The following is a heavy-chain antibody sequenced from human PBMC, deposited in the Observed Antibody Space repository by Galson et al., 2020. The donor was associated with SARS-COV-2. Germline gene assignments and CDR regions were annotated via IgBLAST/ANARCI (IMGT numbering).Heavy chain of an antibody. J-gene: IGHJ4*02. V-gene: IGHV4-61*02. CDR3: ARGAATAYDY. Sequence: SETLSLTCTVSGGSISSDNYYWTWLRPPAGQGLEWIGRIYTSGSTNYNPSLKSRVTISVDPSKNQFSLSLSSVTAAATAVYYCARGAATAYDYWGQGTLVTVSS. D-gene: IGHD6-25*01. CDR2: IYTSGST. CDR1: GGSISSDNYY.